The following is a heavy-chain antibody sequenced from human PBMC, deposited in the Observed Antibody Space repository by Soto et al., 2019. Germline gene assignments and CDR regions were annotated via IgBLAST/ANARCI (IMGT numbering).Heavy chain of an antibody. V-gene: IGHV1-8*01. CDR3: ARGPSSGYHSGVFDY. D-gene: IGHD3-22*01. CDR2: MNPNSGNT. J-gene: IGHJ4*02. CDR1: GYTFTSYY. Sequence: PLEVTCKASGYTFTSYYMNWVRQANGQGLEWMGWMNPNSGNTGYAQKFQGRVTMTRNTSISTAYMELSSLRSEDTAVYYCARGPSSGYHSGVFDYWGQGTLVTVSS.